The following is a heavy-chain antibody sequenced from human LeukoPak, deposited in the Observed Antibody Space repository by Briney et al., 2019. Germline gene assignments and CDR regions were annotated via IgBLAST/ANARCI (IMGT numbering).Heavy chain of an antibody. CDR2: MNPNSGNT. V-gene: IGHV1-8*01. CDR3: ARGVTYYDFWSGYSKPYFDY. CDR1: GYTFTSYD. J-gene: IGHJ4*02. D-gene: IGHD3-3*01. Sequence: ASVKVSCKASGYTFTSYDINWVRQATGQGPEWMGWMNPNSGNTGYAQKFQGRVTMTRNTSISTAYMELSSLRSEDTAVYCCARGVTYYDFWSGYSKPYFDYWGQGTLVTVSS.